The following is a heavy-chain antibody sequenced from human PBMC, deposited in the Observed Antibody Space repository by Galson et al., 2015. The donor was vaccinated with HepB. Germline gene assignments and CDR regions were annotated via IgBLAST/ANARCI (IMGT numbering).Heavy chain of an antibody. CDR3: ARRAGVTIFGFDY. CDR1: GFTFSIYA. Sequence: SLRLSCAASGFTFSIYAMSWVRQAPGKGLEWVSGISSSTTNTYYAESVKGRFTISRDDSKEMLFLQMNSLRAEDTALYSCARRAGVTIFGFDYWGPGTQVTVSS. J-gene: IGHJ4*02. D-gene: IGHD3-3*01. V-gene: IGHV3-23*01. CDR2: ISSSTTNT.